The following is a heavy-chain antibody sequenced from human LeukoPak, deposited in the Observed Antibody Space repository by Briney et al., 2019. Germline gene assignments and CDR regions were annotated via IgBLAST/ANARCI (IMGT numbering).Heavy chain of an antibody. D-gene: IGHD3-9*01. CDR3: ARASRSARLTGYGPVDY. CDR2: INPSGGST. Sequence: ASVTVPCKASGYTFTSYYMHWMRPAPGQGLEWMGIINPSGGSTSYAQKFQGRVTMTRDTSTSTVYMELSSLSSEDTAVYYCARASRSARLTGYGPVDYWGQGTLVTVSS. CDR1: GYTFTSYY. J-gene: IGHJ4*02. V-gene: IGHV1-46*01.